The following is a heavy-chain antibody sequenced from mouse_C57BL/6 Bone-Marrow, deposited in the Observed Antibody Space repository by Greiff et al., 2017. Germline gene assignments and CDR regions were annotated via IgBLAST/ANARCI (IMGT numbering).Heavy chain of an antibody. CDR1: GYTFTDYY. Sequence: VQLQQSGPVLVKPGASVKMSCKASGYTFTDYYMNWVKQSHGKSLEWIGVINPYNGGTSYNQKFKGKATLSVDKSSSTASMELNSLTSEYSAVYYCASLRREAMDYWGQGTSVTVSS. J-gene: IGHJ4*01. D-gene: IGHD2-12*01. CDR3: ASLRREAMDY. CDR2: INPYNGGT. V-gene: IGHV1-19*01.